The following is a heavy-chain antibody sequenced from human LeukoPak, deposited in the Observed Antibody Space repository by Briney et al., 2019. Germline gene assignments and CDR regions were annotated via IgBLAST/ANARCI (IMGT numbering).Heavy chain of an antibody. D-gene: IGHD2-15*01. Sequence: GGSLRLSCAASGFTFSIYAMHWVRQAPGKGLEWVAVISYDGSNKYYADSVKGRFTISRDNSKNTLYLQMNSLRAEDTAVYYCARGCSGGSCPFDYWGQGTLVTVSS. CDR3: ARGCSGGSCPFDY. CDR1: GFTFSIYA. J-gene: IGHJ4*02. CDR2: ISYDGSNK. V-gene: IGHV3-30-3*01.